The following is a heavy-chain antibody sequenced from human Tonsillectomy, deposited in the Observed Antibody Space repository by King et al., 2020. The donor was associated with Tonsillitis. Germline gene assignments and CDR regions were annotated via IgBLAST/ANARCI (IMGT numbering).Heavy chain of an antibody. V-gene: IGHV1-18*01. CDR3: ARSGSYSSTWNYFDY. CDR2: ISAYNGNT. Sequence: QVQLVESGAEVKKPGASVKVSCKASGYTFSNYGITWVRQAPGQGLEWMGWISAYNGNTKYAQKLQGRVSMTTDTSTSTAYMELRSLRSDDTAVYYCARSGSYSSTWNYFDYWGQGTLVTVSS. J-gene: IGHJ4*02. CDR1: GYTFSNYG. D-gene: IGHD6-13*01.